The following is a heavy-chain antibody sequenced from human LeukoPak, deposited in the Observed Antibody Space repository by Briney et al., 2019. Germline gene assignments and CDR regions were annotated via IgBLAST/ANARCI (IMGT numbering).Heavy chain of an antibody. D-gene: IGHD6-13*01. J-gene: IGHJ6*03. CDR2: ISAYNGNT. Sequence: TGESLKISCQASGYTFTSYGISWVRQAPGQGLEWMGWISAYNGNTNYAQKLQGRVTMTTDTFTSTAYMELRSLRSDDTAVYYCARARQPQLRPDMDVWGKGTTVTVSS. CDR1: GYTFTSYG. V-gene: IGHV1-18*01. CDR3: ARARQPQLRPDMDV.